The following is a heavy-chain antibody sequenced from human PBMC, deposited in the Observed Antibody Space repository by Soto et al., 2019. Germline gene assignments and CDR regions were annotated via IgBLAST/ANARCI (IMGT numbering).Heavy chain of an antibody. CDR3: ATIYDYDSSGYYHY. V-gene: IGHV3-30*03. J-gene: IGHJ4*02. D-gene: IGHD3-22*01. Sequence: QVQLVETGGGVVQPGRSLRISCAASGFTFSSYGMHWVRQAPGKGLEWVAVISYDGSNKYYADSVKGRFTISRDNSKNTLYLQMNSLRAEYRALYYLATIYDYDSSGYYHYCGQGTLVTVSS. CDR1: GFTFSSYG. CDR2: ISYDGSNK.